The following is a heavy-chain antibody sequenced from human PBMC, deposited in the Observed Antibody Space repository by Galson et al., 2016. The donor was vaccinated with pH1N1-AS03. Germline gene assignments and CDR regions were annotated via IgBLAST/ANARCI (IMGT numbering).Heavy chain of an antibody. CDR1: GFSFNNYA. V-gene: IGHV3-23*01. Sequence: SLRLSCAASGFSFNNYAMSWVRQAPGKGLEWVSSIGGRLNKTDYADSVKGRFTISRDNPKNTLYLQMNTLRADVTAVYYCAKMGSTTGNDYWGQGTLVTVSS. D-gene: IGHD1-1*01. CDR3: AKMGSTTGNDY. CDR2: IGGRLNKT. J-gene: IGHJ4*02.